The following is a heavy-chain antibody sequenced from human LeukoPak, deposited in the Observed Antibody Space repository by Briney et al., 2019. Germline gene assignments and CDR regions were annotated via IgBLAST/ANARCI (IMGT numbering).Heavy chain of an antibody. CDR3: ARDMTGPLDY. J-gene: IGHJ4*02. Sequence: PGGSLRLSCEASGFTFSSYWMHWVHQAPGKGLVWISRINVDGGTTDYADSVRGRFTISRDNAKNTLYLQMNNLRAEDTAVYYCARDMTGPLDYWGQGTLVTASS. V-gene: IGHV3-74*01. D-gene: IGHD1-20*01. CDR2: INVDGGTT. CDR1: GFTFSSYW.